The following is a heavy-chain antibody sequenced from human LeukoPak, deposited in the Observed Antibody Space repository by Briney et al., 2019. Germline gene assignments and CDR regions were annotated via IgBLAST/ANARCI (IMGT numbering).Heavy chain of an antibody. D-gene: IGHD6-13*01. V-gene: IGHV3-21*01. J-gene: IGHJ3*02. Sequence: PGGSLRLSCAASGFTFSSYSMNWVRQAPGKGLEWVSSISSSSSYIYYADSVKGRFTISRDNAKNSLYLQMNSLRAEDTAVYYCARGLQQLVPEALDIWGQGTMVTVSS. CDR2: ISSSSSYI. CDR1: GFTFSSYS. CDR3: ARGLQQLVPEALDI.